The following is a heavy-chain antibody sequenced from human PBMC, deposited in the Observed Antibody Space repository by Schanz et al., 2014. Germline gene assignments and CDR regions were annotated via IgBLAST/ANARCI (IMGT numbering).Heavy chain of an antibody. Sequence: EVQLVESGGGLIQPGGSLRLSCTASGFTFSSYSMNWVRQAPGKGLEWVSLISDSGDTAYYADSVKGRFTISRDNSKNTLYLQMNSLRAEDTAIYYCAKDAPYPFDLWGRGTLITVSS. CDR2: ISDSGDTA. J-gene: IGHJ2*01. CDR3: AKDAPYPFDL. CDR1: GFTFSSYS. D-gene: IGHD2-2*02. V-gene: IGHV3-23*04.